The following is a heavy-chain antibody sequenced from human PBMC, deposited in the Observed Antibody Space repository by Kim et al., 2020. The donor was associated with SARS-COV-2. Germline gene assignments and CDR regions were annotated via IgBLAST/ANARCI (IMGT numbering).Heavy chain of an antibody. D-gene: IGHD6-13*01. CDR2: TYYRSKWYN. J-gene: IGHJ6*02. CDR1: GDSVSSNSAA. CDR3: ARDGAMNSSSWAYHYGMDV. V-gene: IGHV6-1*01. Sequence: SQTLSLTCAISGDSVSSNSAAWNWIRQSPSRGLEWLGRTYYRSKWYNDYAVSVKSRITINPDTSKNQFSLQLNSVTPEDTAVYYCARDGAMNSSSWAYHYGMDVWGQGTTVTVSS.